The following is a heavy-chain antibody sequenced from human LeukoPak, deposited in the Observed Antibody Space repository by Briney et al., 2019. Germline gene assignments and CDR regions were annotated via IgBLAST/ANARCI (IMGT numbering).Heavy chain of an antibody. J-gene: IGHJ3*02. CDR1: GFTFSSYT. Sequence: GGSLRLSCAASGFTFSSYTLHSVRQAPDKGLEWVAVISYDGSNKYYADSVKGRFTISRDNSKNTLYLQMNSLRAEDTAVYYCATPQGEAFDIWGQGTMVTVSS. V-gene: IGHV3-30*04. CDR3: ATPQGEAFDI. CDR2: ISYDGSNK.